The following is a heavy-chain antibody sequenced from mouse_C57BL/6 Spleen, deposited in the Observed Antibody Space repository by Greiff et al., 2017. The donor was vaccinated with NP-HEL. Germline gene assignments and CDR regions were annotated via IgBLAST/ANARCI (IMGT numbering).Heavy chain of an antibody. J-gene: IGHJ3*01. Sequence: VQLQQPGAELVRPGSSVKLSCKASGYTFTSYWMHWVKQRPIQGLEWIGNIDPSDSETHYNQKFKDKATLTVDKSSSTADRQRSSLTSEDSAVYYCARGELSWFAYWGQGTLVTVSA. V-gene: IGHV1-52*01. CDR2: IDPSDSET. CDR1: GYTFTSYW. CDR3: ARGELSWFAY.